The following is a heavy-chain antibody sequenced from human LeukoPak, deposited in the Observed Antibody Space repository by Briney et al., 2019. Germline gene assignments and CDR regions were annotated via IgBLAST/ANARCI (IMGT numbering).Heavy chain of an antibody. CDR2: IWYEGINK. Sequence: PGGSLRLSCEASGFTLSSYAMHLVRQAPGAGLEWVAVIWYEGINKYYGDSVKGRFTISRDNSKNTVYLQMNSLRAEDTAVYYCARDWAGGYGDYVGYWGQGTLVTVSS. CDR1: GFTLSSYA. V-gene: IGHV3-33*01. CDR3: ARDWAGGYGDYVGY. D-gene: IGHD4-17*01. J-gene: IGHJ4*02.